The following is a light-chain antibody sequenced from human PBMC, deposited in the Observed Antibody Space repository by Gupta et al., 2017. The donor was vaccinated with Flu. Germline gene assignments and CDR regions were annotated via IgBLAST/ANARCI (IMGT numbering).Light chain of an antibody. J-gene: IGLJ3*02. Sequence: SELPRPPSVSVSPGTTARTTCPGEALPKQYAYWYQQKPGQAPVLVIYKDSERPSGIPERFSGSSSGTTVTLTISGVQAEDEADYYCQSADSSGTYPYWVFGGGTKLTVL. CDR3: QSADSSGTYPYWV. CDR2: KDS. V-gene: IGLV3-25*02. CDR1: ALPKQY.